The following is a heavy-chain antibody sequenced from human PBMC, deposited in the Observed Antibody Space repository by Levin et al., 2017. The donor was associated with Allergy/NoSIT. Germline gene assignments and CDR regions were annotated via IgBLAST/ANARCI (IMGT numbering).Heavy chain of an antibody. J-gene: IGHJ4*02. CDR2: IYYSGST. Sequence: SQTLSLTCTVSGDSISSSSYYWGWIRQPPGKGLEWIGSIYYSGSTYYNPSLKSRVIVSVDTSTNQLSLKLSSVTAADTAVYFCARHISGWYGFDYWGQGTLVTVSS. D-gene: IGHD6-19*01. CDR1: GDSISSSSYY. V-gene: IGHV4-39*01. CDR3: ARHISGWYGFDY.